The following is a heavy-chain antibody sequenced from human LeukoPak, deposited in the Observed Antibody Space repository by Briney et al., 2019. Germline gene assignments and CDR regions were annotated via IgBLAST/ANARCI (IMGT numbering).Heavy chain of an antibody. D-gene: IGHD1-20*01. Sequence: SETLSLTCAVYGGSFSGYYWKWIRQPPGKGLECIGEINHSGTTNYNPSLKSRVTISVDTSKNQFSLRLTSVTAADTAVYYCARPGIPGRGPWGLDSYYMDVWGKGTAVTVSS. J-gene: IGHJ6*03. CDR1: GGSFSGYY. CDR3: ARPGIPGRGPWGLDSYYMDV. V-gene: IGHV4-34*01. CDR2: INHSGTT.